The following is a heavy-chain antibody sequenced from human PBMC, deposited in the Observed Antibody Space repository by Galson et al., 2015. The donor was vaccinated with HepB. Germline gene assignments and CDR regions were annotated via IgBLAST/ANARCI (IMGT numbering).Heavy chain of an antibody. J-gene: IGHJ4*02. CDR1: GFTFSNYG. CDR2: ISYDGRNK. Sequence: SLRLSCAASGFTFSNYGMHWVRLAPGKGLEWVAFISYDGRNKYFPDSVKGRFTISRDNSRNTLYLQMNSLTVEDTAVYYCAYQKLEKVATYYFDYWGQGTLVTVSS. CDR3: AYQKLEKVATYYFDY. D-gene: IGHD1-1*01. V-gene: IGHV3-30*03.